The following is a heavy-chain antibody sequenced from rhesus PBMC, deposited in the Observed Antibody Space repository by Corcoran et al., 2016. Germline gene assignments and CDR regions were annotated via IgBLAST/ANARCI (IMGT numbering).Heavy chain of an antibody. Sequence: QVQLQESGPGVVKPSETLSLTCAVSGGSISDSYRWSWIRQPPGKGLEWIGYIYGSSTSTNYHPSLKSRVTISKDTSKNQCSLKLSSVTAADTAVYYCARGNSGRFDYWGQGVLVTVSS. V-gene: IGHV4S10*01. D-gene: IGHD6-25*01. CDR1: GGSISDSYR. J-gene: IGHJ4*01. CDR2: IYGSSTST. CDR3: ARGNSGRFDY.